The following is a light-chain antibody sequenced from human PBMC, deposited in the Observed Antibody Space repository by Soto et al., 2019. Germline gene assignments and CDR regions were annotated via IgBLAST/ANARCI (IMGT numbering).Light chain of an antibody. CDR2: DAS. Sequence: EIVLTQSPATLSLSPGERATLSCRASQSVSSDLAWYQQKPGQAPRLLIYDASNRATGIPARFSGSGSGTDLTLTISSLAPEDIAVYYCQQRSNWPPLTFGGGTKVEIK. J-gene: IGKJ4*01. V-gene: IGKV3-11*01. CDR1: QSVSSD. CDR3: QQRSNWPPLT.